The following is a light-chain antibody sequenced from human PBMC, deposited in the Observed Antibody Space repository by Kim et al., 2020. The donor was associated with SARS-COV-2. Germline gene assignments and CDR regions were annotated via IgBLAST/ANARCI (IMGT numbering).Light chain of an antibody. Sequence: DIHMTQSPSTLSASVGDRVTITCRASQDISVWLAWSQQRSGNAPELLIYKATILHRGVPSRFSARGSGTEFTLTISSLQPEESATYYCKHDNTTTYSFGQGTKREI. CDR3: KHDNTTTYS. V-gene: IGKV1-5*03. J-gene: IGKJ2*03. CDR1: QDISVW. CDR2: KAT.